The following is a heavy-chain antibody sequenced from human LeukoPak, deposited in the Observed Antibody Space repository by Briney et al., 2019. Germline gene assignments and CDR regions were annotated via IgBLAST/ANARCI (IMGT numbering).Heavy chain of an antibody. J-gene: IGHJ6*03. Sequence: GGSLRLSCAASGFTFSGYVMTSVRQAPGPGLEWVSGISSSSGSIYYADSVKGRFTISRDNSKNSLYLYMNSLRDEDTAVYSCARALTFHYVQYMDVWGKGTTVTVSS. CDR1: GFTFSGYV. CDR3: ARALTFHYVQYMDV. D-gene: IGHD3-16*01. CDR2: ISSSSGSI. V-gene: IGHV3-48*02.